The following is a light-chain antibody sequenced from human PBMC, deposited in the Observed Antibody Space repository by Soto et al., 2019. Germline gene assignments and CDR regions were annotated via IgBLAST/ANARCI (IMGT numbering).Light chain of an antibody. Sequence: DIVLTQSPGTLSLSPGERATLSCRASQSVSSYLAWYQQTTGQAPRILIYDASNRATGIPARFSGSGSGTDFTLTISRLEPEDFAVDYCQQRSNSPLTFGGGTKVDIK. V-gene: IGKV3-11*01. CDR3: QQRSNSPLT. CDR1: QSVSSY. CDR2: DAS. J-gene: IGKJ4*01.